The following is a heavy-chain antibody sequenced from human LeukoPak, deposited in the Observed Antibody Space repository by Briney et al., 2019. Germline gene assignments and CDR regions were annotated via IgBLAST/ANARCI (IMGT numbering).Heavy chain of an antibody. V-gene: IGHV3-21*01. CDR1: GFTFSSYS. Sequence: GGSLRLSCAASGFTFSSYSMNWVRQAPGKGLEWVSSISSSSSYIYYADSVKGRFTISRDNAKNSLYLQMNSLRAEDTAVYYCARDMTYYYGSRNIDDAFDIWGQGTMVTVSS. D-gene: IGHD3-22*01. CDR2: ISSSSSYI. J-gene: IGHJ3*02. CDR3: ARDMTYYYGSRNIDDAFDI.